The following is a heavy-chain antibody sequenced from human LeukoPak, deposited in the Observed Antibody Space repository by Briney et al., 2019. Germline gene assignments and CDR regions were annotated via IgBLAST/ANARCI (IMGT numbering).Heavy chain of an antibody. CDR3: ARAGVHPTYYYDSSGPSNWFDP. V-gene: IGHV4-39*07. CDR1: GGSISSSSYY. CDR2: IYYSGST. J-gene: IGHJ5*02. D-gene: IGHD3-22*01. Sequence: SETLSLTCTVSGGSISSSSYYWGWIRQPPGKGLEWIGSIYYSGSTYYNPSLKSRVTISVDTSKNQFSLKLSSVTAADTAVYYCARAGVHPTYYYDSSGPSNWFDPWGQGTLVTVSS.